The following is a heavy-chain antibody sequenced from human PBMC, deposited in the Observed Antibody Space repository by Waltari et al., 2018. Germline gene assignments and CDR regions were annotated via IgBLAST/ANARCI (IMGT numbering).Heavy chain of an antibody. CDR3: ASSGYYGPLDY. Sequence: SCAASGFTVSSNYMSWVRQAPGKGLEWVSVIYSGGSTYYADSVKGRFTISRDNSKNTLYLQMNSLRAEDTAVYYCASSGYYGPLDYWGQGTLVTVSS. J-gene: IGHJ4*02. CDR2: IYSGGST. D-gene: IGHD3-22*01. V-gene: IGHV3-66*02. CDR1: GFTVSSNY.